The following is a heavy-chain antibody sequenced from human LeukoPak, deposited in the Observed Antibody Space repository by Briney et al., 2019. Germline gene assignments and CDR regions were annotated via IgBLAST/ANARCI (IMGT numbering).Heavy chain of an antibody. CDR3: ARGRYGSGTYRFDY. CDR2: INPNSGGT. CDR1: GYTFTGYY. J-gene: IGHJ4*02. V-gene: IGHV1-2*02. Sequence: ASVKVSCKASGYTFTGYYMHWVRQAPGQGLEWMGWINPNSGGTNYAQKFQGRVTMTRDTSISTAYMELSRLRSEDTAVYYCARGRYGSGTYRFDYWGQGTLVTVSS. D-gene: IGHD3-10*01.